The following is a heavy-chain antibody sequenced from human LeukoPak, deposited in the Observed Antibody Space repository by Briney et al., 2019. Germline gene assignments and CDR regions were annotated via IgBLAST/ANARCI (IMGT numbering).Heavy chain of an antibody. CDR1: GGSISSGSYH. D-gene: IGHD5-12*01. CDR3: ARLTVYSGYDSSYYYHYMDV. Sequence: SETLSLTCTVSGGSISSGSYHWSWIRQPAGKGLEWIGRIYTSGSTNYNPSLKSRVTISVDTSKNQFSLKLSSVTAADTAVYYCARLTVYSGYDSSYYYHYMDVWGKGTTVTISS. J-gene: IGHJ6*03. CDR2: IYTSGST. V-gene: IGHV4-61*02.